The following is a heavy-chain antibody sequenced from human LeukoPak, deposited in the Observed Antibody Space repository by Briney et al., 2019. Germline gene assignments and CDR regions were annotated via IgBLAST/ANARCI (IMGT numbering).Heavy chain of an antibody. CDR3: AREWWYLDY. Sequence: GGSLRLSCVASGFTFTTYSMTWVRQAPGRGLGWVARIKPDGSDIHYVGSVKGRFTISRDNAKNSLYLQMNSLRAEDTAVYYCAREWWYLDYWGQGTLVTVSS. V-gene: IGHV3-7*05. CDR2: IKPDGSDI. J-gene: IGHJ4*02. CDR1: GFTFTTYS. D-gene: IGHD2-15*01.